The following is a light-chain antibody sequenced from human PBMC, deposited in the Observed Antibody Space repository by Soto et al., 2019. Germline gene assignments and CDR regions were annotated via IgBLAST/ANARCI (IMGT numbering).Light chain of an antibody. CDR1: QSVSSY. J-gene: IGKJ1*01. Sequence: EIVLTQSPSTLSLSPGERATLSCRASQSVSSYLAWYQQKPGQAPRLLIYDASNRATGIPARFSGSGSGKDFPLTISSLEPEDFAVYYCQQRSNWLSWTFGQGTKVDIK. V-gene: IGKV3-11*01. CDR3: QQRSNWLSWT. CDR2: DAS.